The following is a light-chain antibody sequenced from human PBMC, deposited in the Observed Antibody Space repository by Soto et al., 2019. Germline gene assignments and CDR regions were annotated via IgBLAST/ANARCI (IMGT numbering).Light chain of an antibody. CDR1: RSNIGGNA. CDR3: AVWDDNLRGL. Sequence: QSALTQPPSVSGTPGQRLTISCSGSRSNIGGNAVTWYQQVPGTAPKLLIYANDQRPSGISDRFSGSKSSTSASLAISGLQSEDEADYYCAVWDDNLRGLFGGGTKLTVL. V-gene: IGLV1-44*01. J-gene: IGLJ2*01. CDR2: AND.